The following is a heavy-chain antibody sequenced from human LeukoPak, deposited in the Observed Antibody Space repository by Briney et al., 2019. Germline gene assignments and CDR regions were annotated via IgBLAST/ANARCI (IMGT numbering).Heavy chain of an antibody. J-gene: IGHJ5*02. CDR2: IKSKTDGGTT. CDR1: GFTFSDYA. CDR3: TTELLETEWLSNP. V-gene: IGHV3-15*01. Sequence: GGSLTLSCAASGFTFSDYAMSWVRQAPGKGLEWVGRIKSKTDGGTTDYTAPVKGRFTISRDDSKNTLYLQMNSLKTEDTAVYYCTTELLETEWLSNPWGQGTLVTVSS. D-gene: IGHD3-3*01.